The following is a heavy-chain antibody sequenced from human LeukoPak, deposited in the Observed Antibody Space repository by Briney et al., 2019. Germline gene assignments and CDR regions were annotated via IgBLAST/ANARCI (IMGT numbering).Heavy chain of an antibody. Sequence: PSQTLSLTCTVSRGAISSYYRSGIRRPAGEGLEWVWRIYITGGTNYNPYLKSRVTMSVDTSKDQFSLKLSSVTAADTAVYYCARDQVVAGYYYGMDVWGQGTTVTVSS. CDR2: IYITGGT. J-gene: IGHJ6*02. D-gene: IGHD6-19*01. V-gene: IGHV4-4*07. CDR1: RGAISSYY. CDR3: ARDQVVAGYYYGMDV.